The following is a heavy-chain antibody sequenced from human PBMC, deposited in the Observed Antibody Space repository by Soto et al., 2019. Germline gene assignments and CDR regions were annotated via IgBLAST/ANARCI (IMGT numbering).Heavy chain of an antibody. CDR3: ARSSGHCSGGSCYSGSYYYYGMDV. Sequence: QVQLVQSGAEVKKPGSSVKVSCKASGGTFSSYAISWVRQAPGQGLEWMGGIIPIFGTANYAQKFQGRVTITADESTSTAYMELSSLRSEETAVYYCARSSGHCSGGSCYSGSYYYYGMDVWGQGTTVTVSS. CDR2: IIPIFGTA. V-gene: IGHV1-69*01. J-gene: IGHJ6*02. CDR1: GGTFSSYA. D-gene: IGHD2-15*01.